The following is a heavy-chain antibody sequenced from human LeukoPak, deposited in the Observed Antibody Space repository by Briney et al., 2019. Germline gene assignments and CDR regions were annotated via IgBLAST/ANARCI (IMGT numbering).Heavy chain of an antibody. D-gene: IGHD2/OR15-2a*01. V-gene: IGHV3-64D*09. CDR2: ISSNGGSS. CDR3: ARESAIVLVPFDS. J-gene: IGHJ4*02. Sequence: GGSLRLSCSASGFTFSAYAMYWVRQAPGKGLEYVSGISSNGGSSFYADSVKGRFTISRDNSKNTLYLQMSSLRAEDTAVYYCARESAIVLVPFDSWGQGTLVTVSS. CDR1: GFTFSAYA.